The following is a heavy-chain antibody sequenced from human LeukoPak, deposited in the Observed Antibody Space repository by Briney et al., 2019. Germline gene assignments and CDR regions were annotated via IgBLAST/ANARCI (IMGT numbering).Heavy chain of an antibody. V-gene: IGHV4-4*02. Sequence: SGTLSLTCTVSGASISSTYWWSWIRQAPGKGLEWFGEIFHSGSTNYNPSLKSRATISVDKSRNQFSLKLNSVTAADTAVYYCAREGVAAGLFDYWGQGTLVTVSS. J-gene: IGHJ4*01. CDR1: GASISSTYW. CDR2: IFHSGST. CDR3: AREGVAAGLFDY. D-gene: IGHD6-13*01.